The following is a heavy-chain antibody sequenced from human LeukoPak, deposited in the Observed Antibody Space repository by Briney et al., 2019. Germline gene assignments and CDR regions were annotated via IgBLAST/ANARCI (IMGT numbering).Heavy chain of an antibody. V-gene: IGHV4-34*01. Sequence: SGTLSLTCAVYGGSFSGYYWSWIRQPPGKGLEWIGEINHSGSTNYNPSLKSRVTISVDTSKNQFSLKLSSVTAADTAVYYCAEGITMIKGAFDIWGQGTMVTVSS. D-gene: IGHD3-22*01. J-gene: IGHJ3*02. CDR1: GGSFSGYY. CDR2: INHSGST. CDR3: AEGITMIKGAFDI.